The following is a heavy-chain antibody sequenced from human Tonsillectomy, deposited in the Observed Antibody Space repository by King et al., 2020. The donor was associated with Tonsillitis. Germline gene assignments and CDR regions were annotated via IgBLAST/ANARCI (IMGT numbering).Heavy chain of an antibody. D-gene: IGHD6-19*01. CDR2: IYHSGST. Sequence: QVQLQESGPGLVKPSETLSLTCAVSGYSISSAYYWGWIRQPPGKGLEWIGSIYHSGSTYYNPSLKSRVTISLDTSKNPFSLKLTSVTAADTALYYCARVGYASGWCSFDYWGQGTLVTVSS. CDR1: GYSISSAYY. CDR3: ARVGYASGWCSFDY. J-gene: IGHJ4*02. V-gene: IGHV4-38-2*01.